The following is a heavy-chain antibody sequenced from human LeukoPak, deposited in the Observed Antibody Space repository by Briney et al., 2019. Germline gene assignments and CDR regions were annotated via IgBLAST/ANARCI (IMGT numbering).Heavy chain of an antibody. V-gene: IGHV1-2*02. Sequence: ASVKVSCKASGYTFTGYYMHWVRQAPGQGLEWMGWINPNSGGTNYAQKFQGRVTMTRDTSISTAYMELSRLRSDDTVVYYCARDSAEDYYDSSGYYQSDAFDIWGQGTMVTVSS. D-gene: IGHD3-22*01. CDR1: GYTFTGYY. CDR2: INPNSGGT. CDR3: ARDSAEDYYDSSGYYQSDAFDI. J-gene: IGHJ3*02.